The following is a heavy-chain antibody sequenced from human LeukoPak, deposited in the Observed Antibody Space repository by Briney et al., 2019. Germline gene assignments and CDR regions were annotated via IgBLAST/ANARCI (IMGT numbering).Heavy chain of an antibody. Sequence: SETLSLTCAVYGGSFSGYYWSWIRQPPGKGLEWIGEINHSGSTNYNPSLKSRVTISVDTSKNQFSLKLGSVTAADTAVYYCARGVRITMVRGVPFNYGMDVWGKGTTVTVSS. CDR3: ARGVRITMVRGVPFNYGMDV. J-gene: IGHJ6*04. CDR2: INHSGST. D-gene: IGHD3-10*01. V-gene: IGHV4-34*01. CDR1: GGSFSGYY.